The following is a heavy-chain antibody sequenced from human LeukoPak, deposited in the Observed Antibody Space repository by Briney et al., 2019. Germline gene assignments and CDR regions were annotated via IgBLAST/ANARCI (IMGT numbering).Heavy chain of an antibody. CDR2: INPNSGGT. V-gene: IGHV1-2*02. Sequence: PVAPVKVSCKASGDTVSDYYMHWVRHAPGQGLEWMGWINPNSGGTNYAQKFQGRVTMTRDTSISTAYMELSRLRSDDTAVYYCASPARDGDKRKLDYWGQGTLVTVSS. CDR3: ASPARDGDKRKLDY. J-gene: IGHJ4*02. CDR1: GDTVSDYY. D-gene: IGHD5-24*01.